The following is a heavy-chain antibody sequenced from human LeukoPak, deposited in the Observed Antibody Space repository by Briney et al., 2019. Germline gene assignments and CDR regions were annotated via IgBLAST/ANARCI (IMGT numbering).Heavy chain of an antibody. D-gene: IGHD2-2*01. CDR3: ARASYCSSTCCYAGINWCGP. J-gene: IGHJ5*02. CDR2: INPNSGGT. CDR1: VYTFTRYY. V-gene: IGHV1-2*02. Sequence: ASVKVSSTAAVYTFTRYYMHWVRQAPGQGLEWMGWINPNSGGTNYAQKFQGRVTMTKDTSISTAYMELYSLRSDDTAMYYCARASYCSSTCCYAGINWCGPWGQRTLVTVSS.